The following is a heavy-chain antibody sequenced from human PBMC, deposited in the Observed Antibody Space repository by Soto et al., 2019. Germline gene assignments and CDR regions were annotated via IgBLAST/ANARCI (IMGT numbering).Heavy chain of an antibody. CDR3: VRQGIGNLHGRVDV. V-gene: IGHV4-59*08. CDR1: SGPSSSHN. CDR2: VYNTGGT. D-gene: IGHD1-1*01. J-gene: IGHJ6*02. Sequence: QVHLQQSGPGLVKPSETLSLTCTVSSGPSSSHNWGWIRQSPGRGLEWIGYVYNTGGTSYNPSLKXXVXXSADTSANHISLTLSSVTAADTAIYYCVRQGIGNLHGRVDVWGQGTTVSVPS.